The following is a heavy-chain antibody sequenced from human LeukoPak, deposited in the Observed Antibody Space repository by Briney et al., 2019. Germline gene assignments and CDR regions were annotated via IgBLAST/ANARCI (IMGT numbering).Heavy chain of an antibody. CDR3: AKEYRESIAAAGTFDY. J-gene: IGHJ4*02. V-gene: IGHV3-30*18. CDR2: ISYDGSNK. Sequence: GGSLRLSCAASGFTFSSYGMHWVRQAPGKGLEWVAVISYDGSNKYCADSVKGRFTISRDNSKNTLYLQTNSLRAEDTAVYYCAKEYRESIAAAGTFDYWGQGTLVTVSS. D-gene: IGHD6-13*01. CDR1: GFTFSSYG.